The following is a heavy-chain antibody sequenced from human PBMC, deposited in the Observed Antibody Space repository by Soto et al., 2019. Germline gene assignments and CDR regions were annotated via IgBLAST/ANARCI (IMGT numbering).Heavy chain of an antibody. V-gene: IGHV2-5*01. J-gene: IGHJ4*02. D-gene: IGHD3-16*01. CDR2: IYWNHDK. CDR1: GFSFSTSGVG. CDR3: AHRSNTEYV. Sequence: QITLKESGPTLVKPTQPLTLTCTFSGFSFSTSGVGVGWIRLPPGRALEWLALIYWNHDKRYSPSLQSRLTITKDTSKNQVVLTMTNMDPVDTATYYCAHRSNTEYVWGQGTLVTVSS.